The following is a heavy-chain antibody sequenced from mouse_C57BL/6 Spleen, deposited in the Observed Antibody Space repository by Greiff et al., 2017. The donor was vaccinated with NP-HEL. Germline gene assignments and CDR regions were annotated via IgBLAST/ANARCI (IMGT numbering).Heavy chain of an antibody. V-gene: IGHV2-6-1*01. D-gene: IGHD2-12*01. CDR3: ARHPYYMGAMDY. CDR1: GFSLTSYG. Sequence: VKLVESGPGLVAPSQSLSITCTVSGFSLTSYGVHWVRQPPGKGLEWLVVIWSDGSTTYNSALKSRLSISKDNTKSQVFLKMNSLQTDDTAMYYCARHPYYMGAMDYWGQGTSVTVSS. J-gene: IGHJ4*01. CDR2: IWSDGST.